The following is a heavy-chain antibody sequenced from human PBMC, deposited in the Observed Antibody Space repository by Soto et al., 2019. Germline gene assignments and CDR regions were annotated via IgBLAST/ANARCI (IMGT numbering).Heavy chain of an antibody. V-gene: IGHV3-23*01. J-gene: IGHJ4*02. CDR1: GFTFSTFD. CDR3: VKGAWLDY. Sequence: EVQLLESGGGLVQPGGSLRLSCAASGFTFSTFDMTWVRQAPGKGLEWVSLIRGVAGSTHYPDSVKGRFTISKDNSNNMLYIEMNSLRADDTAVYFCVKGAWLDYWGQGNMVTVSS. CDR2: IRGVAGST.